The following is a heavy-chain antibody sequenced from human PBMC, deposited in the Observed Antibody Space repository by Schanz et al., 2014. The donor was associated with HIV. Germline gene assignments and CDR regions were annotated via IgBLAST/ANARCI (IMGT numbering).Heavy chain of an antibody. CDR1: GFNFNTYW. V-gene: IGHV3-7*01. CDR2: IKADGSEK. J-gene: IGHJ4*02. Sequence: EVHLVESGGGLVQPGGSLRLSCAASGFNFNTYWMTWVRQTPGKGLEWVANIKADGSEKYYVDSVKGRFTISRDNAKNSLYLQMSNLRADDTAVYHWATSIYTYGKGNFDYWGQGSLVSVSS. D-gene: IGHD5-18*01. CDR3: ATSIYTYGKGNFDY.